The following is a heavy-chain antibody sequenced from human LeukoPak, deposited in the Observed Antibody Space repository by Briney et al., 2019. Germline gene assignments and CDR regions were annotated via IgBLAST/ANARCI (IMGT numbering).Heavy chain of an antibody. D-gene: IGHD6-13*01. CDR3: ARRRQVSWYSPYAFDI. CDR1: DDSISNYY. J-gene: IGHJ3*02. CDR2: IHYSGST. Sequence: SETLSLTCTVSDDSISNYYWSWIRQPPGKGLEWLGHIHYSGSTKTNPSLKSRVTLSVDASKNQFSLKLTSVTAADQAVFYCARRRQVSWYSPYAFDIWGRGTMVTVSS. V-gene: IGHV4-59*08.